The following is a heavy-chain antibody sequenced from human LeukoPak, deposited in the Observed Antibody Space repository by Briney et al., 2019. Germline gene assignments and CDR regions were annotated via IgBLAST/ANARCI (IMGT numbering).Heavy chain of an antibody. V-gene: IGHV3-53*01. J-gene: IGHJ4*02. CDR1: GFTVSSNY. CDR2: IYSGGST. D-gene: IGHD2-15*01. CDR3: ARGECSGGSCYSYYFDY. Sequence: GGSLRLSCAASGFTVSSNYISWVRQAPGKGLEWVSVIYSGGSTYYADSVKGRFTISRDNSKNTLYLQMNSLRAEDTAVYYCARGECSGGSCYSYYFDYWGQGTLVTVSS.